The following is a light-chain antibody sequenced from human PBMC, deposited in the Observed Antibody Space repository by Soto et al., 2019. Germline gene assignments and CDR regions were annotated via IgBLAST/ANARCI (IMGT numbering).Light chain of an antibody. CDR2: GVH. CDR1: ISDIGGYEY. J-gene: IGLJ1*01. Sequence: QSVLTQPASVSGSPGQSITISCTGTISDIGGYEYVSWYQQHPGKAPRLLIHGVHNRSPGISGRFSASKSGLTASLTISGLQAEDEADYYCTAFSANRVYLFGPGTKVTVL. V-gene: IGLV2-14*01. CDR3: TAFSANRVYL.